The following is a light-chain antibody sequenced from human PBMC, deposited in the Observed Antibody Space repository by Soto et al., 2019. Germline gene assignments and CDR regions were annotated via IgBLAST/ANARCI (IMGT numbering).Light chain of an antibody. CDR3: SSYSGSNNLV. CDR2: DVS. Sequence: QSALAQPPSASGSPGHSVTITCTGTNSDVGTYNSFSWYQHHTGKSPIFLIYDVSRRPFGVPDRCSGSTSGDTAALTVSGLQAEDEEDYYCSSYSGSNNLVFGGGTKVTVL. V-gene: IGLV2-8*01. CDR1: NSDVGTYNS. J-gene: IGLJ3*02.